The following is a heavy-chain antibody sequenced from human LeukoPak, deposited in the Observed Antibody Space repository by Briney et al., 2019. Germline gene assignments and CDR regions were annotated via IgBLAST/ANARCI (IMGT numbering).Heavy chain of an antibody. J-gene: IGHJ4*02. CDR2: IYYSGNT. V-gene: IGHV4-30-4*08. D-gene: IGHD4-11*01. CDR3: AGGTELTTGFDY. Sequence: PSETLSLTCTVSGGSISSAHYYWSWIRQPPGKGLEWIGYIYYSGNTYYNPSLKSQITISVDASKNQFSLKLSSVTAADTAVYFCAGGTELTTGFDYWGQGALVTVSS. CDR1: GGSISSAHYY.